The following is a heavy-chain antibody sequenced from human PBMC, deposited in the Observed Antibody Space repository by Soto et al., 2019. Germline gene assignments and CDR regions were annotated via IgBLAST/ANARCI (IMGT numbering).Heavy chain of an antibody. V-gene: IGHV4-34*01. CDR1: GGSFSGYY. CDR3: ARGRGVYYDFWSGYYTGNWFDP. D-gene: IGHD3-3*01. CDR2: INHSRST. Sequence: PSETLSLTCAVYGGSFSGYYWSWIRQPPGKGLEWIGEINHSRSTNYNPSLKSRVTISVDTSKNQFSLKLSSVTAADTAVYYCARGRGVYYDFWSGYYTGNWFDPWGQGTLVTVSS. J-gene: IGHJ5*02.